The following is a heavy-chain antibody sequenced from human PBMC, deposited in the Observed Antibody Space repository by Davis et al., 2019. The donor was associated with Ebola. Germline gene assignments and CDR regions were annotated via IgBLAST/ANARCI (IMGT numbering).Heavy chain of an antibody. CDR2: IDWDDDK. Sequence: TLSLTCTVSGGSISGGDYYWSWIRQPPGKALEWLALIDWDDDKYYSTSLKTRLTISKDTSKNQVVLTMTNMDPVDTATYYCARITYYYDSSAYGPFDYWGQGTLVTVSS. D-gene: IGHD3-22*01. V-gene: IGHV2-70*18. CDR1: GGSISGGDYY. CDR3: ARITYYYDSSAYGPFDY. J-gene: IGHJ4*02.